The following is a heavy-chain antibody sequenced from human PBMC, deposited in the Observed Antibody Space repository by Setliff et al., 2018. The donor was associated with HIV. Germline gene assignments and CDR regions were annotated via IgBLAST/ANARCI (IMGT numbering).Heavy chain of an antibody. J-gene: IGHJ6*03. Sequence: GASVKVSCKASGYTFRDFYMHWVRQAPGQGLEWMGWINPNSGGTNYAQKFQGRVTVTRDPSISTAYMELSRLKSDDTAVYYCARDLQPILRYSDWLPMDVWGRGTAVTVSS. D-gene: IGHD3-9*01. V-gene: IGHV1-2*02. CDR3: ARDLQPILRYSDWLPMDV. CDR1: GYTFRDFY. CDR2: INPNSGGT.